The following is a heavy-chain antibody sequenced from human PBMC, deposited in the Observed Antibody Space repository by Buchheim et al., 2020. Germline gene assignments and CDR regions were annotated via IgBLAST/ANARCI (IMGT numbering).Heavy chain of an antibody. CDR1: GGSISSINW. Sequence: QVQLQESGPGLVKPSGTLSLTCAVSGGSISSINWWTWVRQPPGKGLEWIGEISQSRNTNYNPSLKSRVTISVDRSKNHFSLKLSSVTAADTAIYFCAKEYSLDSWGQGAL. J-gene: IGHJ4*02. CDR3: AKEYSLDS. D-gene: IGHD5-18*01. V-gene: IGHV4-4*02. CDR2: ISQSRNT.